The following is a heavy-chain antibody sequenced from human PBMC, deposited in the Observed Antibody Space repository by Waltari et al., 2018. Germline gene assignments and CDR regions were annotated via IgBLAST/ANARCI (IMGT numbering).Heavy chain of an antibody. D-gene: IGHD5-12*01. V-gene: IGHV1-69*05. J-gene: IGHJ4*02. CDR2: IIPIFGTA. CDR1: GGTFSSYA. Sequence: QVQLVQSGAEVKKPGSSVKVSCKASGGTFSSYAISWVRQAPGQGLEWMGGIIPIFGTANYAQKFQGRVTITTDESTSTAYMELSSLRSEDTAVYYCARDPEGRWLQPPTLYFDYWGQGTLVTVSS. CDR3: ARDPEGRWLQPPTLYFDY.